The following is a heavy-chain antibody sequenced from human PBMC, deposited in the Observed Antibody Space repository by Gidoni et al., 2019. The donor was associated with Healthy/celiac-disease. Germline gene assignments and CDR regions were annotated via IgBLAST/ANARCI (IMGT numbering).Heavy chain of an antibody. V-gene: IGHV3-30*18. CDR2: ISYDGSKK. CDR3: AKADMRDYVWGSYDYYYGMDV. D-gene: IGHD3-16*01. J-gene: IGHJ6*02. CDR1: GFTFSSYG. Sequence: QVQLVESGGGVVQPGRSLRLSCAASGFTFSSYGMHWVRQAPGKGLEWVAVISYDGSKKYYADSVKGRFTISRDNSKNTLYLQMNSLRAEDTAVYYCAKADMRDYVWGSYDYYYGMDVWGQGTTVTVSS.